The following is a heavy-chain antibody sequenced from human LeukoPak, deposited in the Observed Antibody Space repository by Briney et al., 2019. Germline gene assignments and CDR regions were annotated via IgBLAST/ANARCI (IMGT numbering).Heavy chain of an antibody. D-gene: IGHD1-26*01. V-gene: IGHV1-2*06. CDR1: GYTFTGYY. J-gene: IGHJ4*02. CDR3: ARTIVGATRHDY. Sequence: ASVKVSCKASGYTFTGYYMHWVRQAPGQGLEWMGRINPSSGGTNYAQKFQGRVTMTRDTSISTAYMELSRLRSDDTAVYYCARTIVGATRHDYWGQGTLVTVSS. CDR2: INPSSGGT.